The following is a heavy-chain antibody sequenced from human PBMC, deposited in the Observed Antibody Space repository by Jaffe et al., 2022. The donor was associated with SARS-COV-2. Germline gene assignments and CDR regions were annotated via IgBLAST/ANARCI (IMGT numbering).Heavy chain of an antibody. CDR2: ISWNSDRT. V-gene: IGHV3-9*01. D-gene: IGHD5-18*01. CDR1: EFTFEDYA. J-gene: IGHJ2*01. CDR3: AKSLDTAMVQLYRYFDL. Sequence: EGQLVESGGGLVQPGRSLRLSCVASEFTFEDYAMYWVRQVPGKGLEWVSGISWNSDRTDYADPVKGRFTISRDNGRKSLYLQMNSLRPEDTALYYCAKSLDTAMVQLYRYFDLWGRGTLVTVSS.